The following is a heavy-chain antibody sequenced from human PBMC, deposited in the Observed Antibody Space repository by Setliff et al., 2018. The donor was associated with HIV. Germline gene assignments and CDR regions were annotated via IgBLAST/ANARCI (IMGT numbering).Heavy chain of an antibody. CDR2: ISTFDGNT. CDR3: ARVPGDYGDNPIDY. D-gene: IGHD4-17*01. V-gene: IGHV1-18*01. CDR1: GYNFFSYG. J-gene: IGHJ4*02. Sequence: ASVKVSCKASGYNFFSYGISWVRQAPGQGLEWMGWISTFDGNTDYAQNVQDRVTMTTDTSTSAVYMELRSLRSDDTAVYYCARVPGDYGDNPIDYWGQGTLVTVSS.